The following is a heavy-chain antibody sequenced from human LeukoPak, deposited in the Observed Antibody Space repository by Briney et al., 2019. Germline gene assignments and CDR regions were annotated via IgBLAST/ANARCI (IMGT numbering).Heavy chain of an antibody. D-gene: IGHD5-18*01. CDR2: IKQDGSDK. CDR1: GFSFLNYW. J-gene: IGHJ5*02. V-gene: IGHV3-7*01. Sequence: PGGSLRLSCAASGFSFLNYWMTWVRQAPGKGLEWVANIKQDGSDKYYVDSVKGRFIISRDNAKNSVYLQMNSLRVEDTAVYYCARVSVMVRSWWFDPWGQGTLVTVSS. CDR3: ARVSVMVRSWWFDP.